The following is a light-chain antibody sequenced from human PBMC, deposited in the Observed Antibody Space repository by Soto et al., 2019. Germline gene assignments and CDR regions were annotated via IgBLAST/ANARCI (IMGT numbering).Light chain of an antibody. V-gene: IGKV1-33*01. CDR1: QDIKNY. J-gene: IGKJ2*02. CDR2: DAA. Sequence: IEMTQSPSALSASAGDRVTITCQASQDIKNYVIWYQQKPGRAPKLLIYDAASLGTGVSSRFSGSGSWTHFTLTISSLQPEDVATYYCQQFDSVPCTFGQGTKLESK. CDR3: QQFDSVPCT.